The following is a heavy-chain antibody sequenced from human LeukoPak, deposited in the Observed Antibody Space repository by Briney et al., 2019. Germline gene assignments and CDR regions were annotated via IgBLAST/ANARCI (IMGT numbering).Heavy chain of an antibody. J-gene: IGHJ4*02. CDR2: IRYDGSNK. V-gene: IGHV3-30*02. CDR1: GFTFSSYG. CDR3: AKDRGYSGYDLDY. Sequence: QPGGSLRLSCAASGFTFSSYGMHWVRQAPGKGLEWVAFIRYDGSNKYYADSVKGRFTISRDNSKNTLYLQMNSLTAEDTAVYYCAKDRGYSGYDLDYWGQGTLVTVSS. D-gene: IGHD5-12*01.